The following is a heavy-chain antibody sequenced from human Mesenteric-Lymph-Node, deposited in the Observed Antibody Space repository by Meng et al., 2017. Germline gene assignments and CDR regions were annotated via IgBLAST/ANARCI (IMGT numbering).Heavy chain of an antibody. Sequence: QVQLQQWGAGLLKPSETLSLTCAVYGGSFSDYYWSWIRQPPGKGLEWIGEINHSGSTNYNPSLKSRVTISVDTSKNQFSLKLSSVTAADTAVYYCARDRGGLGAFDYWGQGTLVTVSS. D-gene: IGHD5-12*01. CDR1: GGSFSDYY. V-gene: IGHV4-34*01. CDR2: INHSGST. CDR3: ARDRGGLGAFDY. J-gene: IGHJ4*02.